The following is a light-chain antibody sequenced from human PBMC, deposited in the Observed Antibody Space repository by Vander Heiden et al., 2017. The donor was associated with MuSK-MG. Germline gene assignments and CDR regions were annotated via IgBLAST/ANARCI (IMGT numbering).Light chain of an antibody. CDR1: HSLLCSEGKAY. V-gene: IGKV2D-29*01. Sequence: DLVMTQTPLSLSVTPGQPASISCKSRHSLLCSEGKAYLYGYMHKPGRPPRFLSMEVPTRFSGVQVSLRGGGSGHDFTLTISRVEAEDVGVYSGRKSIQLLYLLGQGTKLEIK. CDR3: RKSIQLLYL. CDR2: EVP. J-gene: IGKJ2*01.